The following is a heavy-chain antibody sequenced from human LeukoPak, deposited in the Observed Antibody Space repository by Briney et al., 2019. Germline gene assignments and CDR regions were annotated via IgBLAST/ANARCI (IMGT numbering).Heavy chain of an antibody. CDR2: ISAYNGNT. Sequence: ASVKVSCKASGYTFTSYGISGVRQAPGQGLEWMGWISAYNGNTNYAQKLQGRVTMTTDTSTSTAYMELRSLRSDDTAVYYCARDRKRTIFGVVTNAFDIWGQGTMVTVSS. CDR1: GYTFTSYG. D-gene: IGHD3-3*01. CDR3: ARDRKRTIFGVVTNAFDI. J-gene: IGHJ3*02. V-gene: IGHV1-18*01.